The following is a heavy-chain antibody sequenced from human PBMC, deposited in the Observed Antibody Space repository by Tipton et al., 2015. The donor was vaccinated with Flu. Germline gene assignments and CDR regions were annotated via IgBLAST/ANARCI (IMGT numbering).Heavy chain of an antibody. D-gene: IGHD1-26*01. J-gene: IGHJ4*02. CDR3: ARDSAVFPGALHY. Sequence: TLSLTCTVSGGSINSHYWSWIRQPAGKGLEWIGYIYYTGSTSYSPSLKSRVAISRDKSMKQFSLRLTSVTAADTAMYFCARDSAVFPGALHYWGLGKPVTVSS. CDR2: IYYTGST. CDR1: GGSINSHY. V-gene: IGHV4-59*06.